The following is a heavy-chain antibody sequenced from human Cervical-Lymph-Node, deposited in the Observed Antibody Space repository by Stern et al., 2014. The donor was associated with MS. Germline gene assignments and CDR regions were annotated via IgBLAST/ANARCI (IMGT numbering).Heavy chain of an antibody. D-gene: IGHD4-11*01. CDR3: ARYRVRAVHSYDYTTSRGMDV. CDR1: GGSISSDY. V-gene: IGHV4-59*08. Sequence: QLQLQESGPGLVKPSETLSLTCTVSGGSISSDYWTWIRQPPGKGLEWIGYVYYSGRTDYTPSLRSRVTISVDRSNNLFSLNLRSVTAADTAVYYCARYRVRAVHSYDYTTSRGMDVWGQGTTVTVSS. CDR2: VYYSGRT. J-gene: IGHJ6*02.